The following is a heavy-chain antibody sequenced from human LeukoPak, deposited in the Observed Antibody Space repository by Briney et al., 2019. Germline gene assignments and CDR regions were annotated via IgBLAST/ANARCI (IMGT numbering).Heavy chain of an antibody. CDR2: ISDSGVSI. Sequence: GGSLRLSCATSGFTFSAYEMNWVRQAPGKGLGWISYISDSGVSIHYADSVRGRFSISRDNAKDALLLQMNTLRAEDTAVYYCVRGRHSANNYGGDYWGQGTLVTVSS. D-gene: IGHD5-12*01. CDR1: GFTFSAYE. V-gene: IGHV3-48*03. CDR3: VRGRHSANNYGGDY. J-gene: IGHJ4*02.